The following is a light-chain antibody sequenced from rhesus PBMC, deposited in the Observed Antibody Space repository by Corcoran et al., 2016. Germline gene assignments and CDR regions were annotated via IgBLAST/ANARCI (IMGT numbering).Light chain of an antibody. V-gene: IGKV1-44*03. CDR1: QTISSY. CDR3: QQHNSHPRT. J-gene: IGKJ1*01. CDR2: AAS. Sequence: DIQMTQSPSSLSASVGDRVTITCRASQTISSYLAWYQQKPGKVPKLLIYAASTLPSGVPSRFSGSGSGTDFTLTISSLQPEDFATYYCQQHNSHPRTFGQGTKVEIK.